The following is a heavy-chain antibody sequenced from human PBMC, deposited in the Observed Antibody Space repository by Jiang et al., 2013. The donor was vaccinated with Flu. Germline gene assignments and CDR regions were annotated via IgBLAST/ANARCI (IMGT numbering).Heavy chain of an antibody. Sequence: KPTQTLTLTCTFSGFSLSTSGVGVGWIRQPPGEALEWLALIYWDDDKRYRPSLKDRLTITKDTSQNQVVLTMANVDTVDTGTYFCAHRRSGFFSGPMQDTFAYWGQGTTVIVSS. J-gene: IGHJ3*01. D-gene: IGHD3-16*01. CDR3: AHRRSGFFSGPMQDTFAY. V-gene: IGHV2-5*02. CDR1: GFSLSTSGVG. CDR2: IYWDDDK.